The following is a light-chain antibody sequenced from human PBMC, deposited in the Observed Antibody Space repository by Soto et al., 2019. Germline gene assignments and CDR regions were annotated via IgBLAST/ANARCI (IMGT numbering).Light chain of an antibody. Sequence: QSALTQPASVSGSPGQSITISCTGTSSDVGGYNSVSWYLQHPGKAPKLMIYEVSNRPSGVSNRFSGSKSGNTASLTISGLQAEDEADYYCSSYTTNSTYVFGTGTKVTVL. CDR2: EVS. V-gene: IGLV2-14*01. J-gene: IGLJ1*01. CDR3: SSYTTNSTYV. CDR1: SSDVGGYNS.